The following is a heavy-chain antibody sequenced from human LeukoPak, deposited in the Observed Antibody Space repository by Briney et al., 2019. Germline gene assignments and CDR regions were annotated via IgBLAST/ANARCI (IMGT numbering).Heavy chain of an antibody. CDR2: INHSGST. CDR1: GGSFSAYY. Sequence: PSETLSLTCAVFGGSFSAYYWSWIRQPPGKGLEWIGEINHSGSTNYNPSLKSRVTISVDTSKNQFSLKLSSVTAADTAVYYCARGSRELFNYYYYYYMDVWGPGTTVTVSS. J-gene: IGHJ6*03. D-gene: IGHD3-10*01. CDR3: ARGSRELFNYYYYYYMDV. V-gene: IGHV4-34*01.